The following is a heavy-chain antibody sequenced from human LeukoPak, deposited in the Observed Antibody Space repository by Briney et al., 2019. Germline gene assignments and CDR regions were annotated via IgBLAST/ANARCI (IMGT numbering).Heavy chain of an antibody. J-gene: IGHJ6*03. CDR1: GFTFSDHY. D-gene: IGHD4-11*01. V-gene: IGHV3-11*01. CDR2: ISGSGSTI. CDR3: ARENSNNYYYYMDV. Sequence: GGSLRLSCAASGFTFSDHYMSWIRQAPGKGLGWVSYISGSGSTIYYADSVKGRFTISRDNAKNSLYLQMNSLRAEDTAVYYCARENSNNYYYYMDVWGEGTTVTVSS.